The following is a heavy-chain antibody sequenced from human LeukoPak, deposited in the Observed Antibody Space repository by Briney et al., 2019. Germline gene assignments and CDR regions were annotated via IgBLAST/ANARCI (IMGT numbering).Heavy chain of an antibody. CDR3: ARDTNMANWFDP. V-gene: IGHV1-2*02. CDR2: INPNSGGT. D-gene: IGHD5-24*01. Sequence: EALVKVSCKASGYTFTGYYMHWVRQAPGQGLEWMGWINPNSGGTNYAQKFQGRVTMTRDTSISTAYMELSRLRSDDTAVYYCARDTNMANWFDPWGQGTLVIVSS. CDR1: GYTFTGYY. J-gene: IGHJ5*02.